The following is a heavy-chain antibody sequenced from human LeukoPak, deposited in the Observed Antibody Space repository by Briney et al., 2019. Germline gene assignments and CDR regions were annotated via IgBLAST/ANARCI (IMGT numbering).Heavy chain of an antibody. CDR1: GVSITSFY. Sequence: PSETLSLTCTVSGVSITSFYWSWIRQPPGKGLEWNGLEWIGYIHANGDTNYNPSLNRRVTMSLDSSRRHLSLNLSSLTAADTAVYFCAGYDHSNYLAYWGQGILVTVSS. V-gene: IGHV4-4*08. D-gene: IGHD3-16*01. CDR2: IHANGDT. CDR3: AGYDHSNYLAY. J-gene: IGHJ4*02.